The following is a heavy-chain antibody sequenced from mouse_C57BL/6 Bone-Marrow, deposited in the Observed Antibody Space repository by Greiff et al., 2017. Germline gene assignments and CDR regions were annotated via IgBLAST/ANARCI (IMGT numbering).Heavy chain of an antibody. CDR2: ISYDGSN. Sequence: ESGPGLVKPSQSLSLTCSVTGYSITSGYYWNWIRQFPGNKLEWMGYISYDGSNNYNPSLKNRIPITRDTSKNQFFLKLNSVTTEYTATYYCARYYGSSHYFDYWGQGTTLTVSS. CDR1: GYSITSGYY. V-gene: IGHV3-6*01. CDR3: ARYYGSSHYFDY. D-gene: IGHD1-1*01. J-gene: IGHJ2*01.